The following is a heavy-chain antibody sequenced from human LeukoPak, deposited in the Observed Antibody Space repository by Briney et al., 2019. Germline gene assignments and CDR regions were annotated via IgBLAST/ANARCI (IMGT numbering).Heavy chain of an antibody. V-gene: IGHV4-61*05. CDR1: GGSISSSSYY. D-gene: IGHD6-19*01. J-gene: IGHJ4*02. Sequence: SETLSLTCTVSGGSISSSSYYWGWIRQPPGKGLEWIGYIYYSGSTNYNPSLKSRVTISVDTSKNQFSLKLSSVTAADTAVYYCAREIAVAGLYYFDYWGQGTLVTVSS. CDR2: IYYSGST. CDR3: AREIAVAGLYYFDY.